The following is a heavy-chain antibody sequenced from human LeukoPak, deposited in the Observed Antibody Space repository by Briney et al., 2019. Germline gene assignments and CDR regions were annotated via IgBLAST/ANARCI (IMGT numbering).Heavy chain of an antibody. CDR2: IYYSGTT. CDR3: ARGVYIAAAQYGY. Sequence: SETLSLTCTVSGGSISIYYWSWIRQPPGKGLEWIGYIYYSGTTNYNPSLKSRITISVDTSKNQFSLKLSSVTAADTAVYYCARGVYIAAAQYGYWGQGTLVTVSS. D-gene: IGHD6-13*01. J-gene: IGHJ4*02. V-gene: IGHV4-59*01. CDR1: GGSISIYY.